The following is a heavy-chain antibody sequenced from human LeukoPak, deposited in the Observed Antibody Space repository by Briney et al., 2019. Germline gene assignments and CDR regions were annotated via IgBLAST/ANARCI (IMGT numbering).Heavy chain of an antibody. D-gene: IGHD1-26*01. CDR3: ASASYSETYQYYFDY. V-gene: IGHV3-23*01. J-gene: IGHJ4*02. Sequence: GGSLTLSCAASGFTFSSYTMNWVRQAPGKGLEWVSAVGGRGGSTFYADSVKGRFTISRDNSKSTLDLQMNSLSAEDTAVYYCASASYSETYQYYFDYWGQGTLVTVSS. CDR1: GFTFSSYT. CDR2: VGGRGGST.